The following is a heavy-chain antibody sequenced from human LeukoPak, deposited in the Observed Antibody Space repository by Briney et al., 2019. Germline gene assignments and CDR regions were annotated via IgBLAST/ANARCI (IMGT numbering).Heavy chain of an antibody. V-gene: IGHV1-46*01. Sequence: ASVKVSCKASGYTFSNYYIYWVRQAPGQGLEWMGVINPSGGPTNYAPQFQGRVTMTRDMSTSTVYMELSSLRSEDTAVYYCAGDAEQRISSKGIYSYYYIDVWGKGTTVTVTS. D-gene: IGHD6-13*01. CDR2: INPSGGPT. J-gene: IGHJ6*03. CDR1: GYTFSNYY. CDR3: AGDAEQRISSKGIYSYYYIDV.